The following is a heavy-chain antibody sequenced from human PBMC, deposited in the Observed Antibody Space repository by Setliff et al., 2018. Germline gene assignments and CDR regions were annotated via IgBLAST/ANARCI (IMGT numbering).Heavy chain of an antibody. CDR1: GATFSSHG. D-gene: IGHD6-6*01. J-gene: IGHJ6*03. CDR2: TIPMFGTT. V-gene: IGHV1-69*05. CDR3: VREGVDRRSSTDYRYYMDV. Sequence: SVKVSCKASGATFSSHGISWVRQAPGQGLEWMGGTIPMFGTTEYAQKFQGRLTIITDESTNTAFMQLSSLRSYDTAVYYCVREGVDRRSSTDYRYYMDVWGKGTTVTVSS.